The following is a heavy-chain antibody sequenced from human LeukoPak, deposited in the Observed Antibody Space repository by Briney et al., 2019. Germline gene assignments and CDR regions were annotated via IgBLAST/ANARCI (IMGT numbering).Heavy chain of an antibody. Sequence: GASVKVSCKASVYTFTSYYMHWVRQAPGQGLEWMGIINPSGGSTSYAQKFQGRVTMTRDTSTSTVYMELSSLRSEDTAVYYCARDAGYSYGTYYFDYWGQGTLVTVSS. CDR1: VYTFTSYY. D-gene: IGHD5-18*01. CDR2: INPSGGST. J-gene: IGHJ4*02. V-gene: IGHV1-46*01. CDR3: ARDAGYSYGTYYFDY.